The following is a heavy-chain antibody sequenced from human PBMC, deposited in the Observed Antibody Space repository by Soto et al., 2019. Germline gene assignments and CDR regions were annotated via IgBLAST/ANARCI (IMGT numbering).Heavy chain of an antibody. CDR3: ARLYARPAAKRSGGYYYYMDV. D-gene: IGHD2-2*01. CDR1: GFTFSSYS. J-gene: IGHJ6*03. CDR2: ISSSSSYI. Sequence: GGSLRLSCAASGFTFSSYSMNWVRQAPGKGLEWVSSISSSSSYIYYADSVKGRFTISRDNAKNSLYLQMNSLRAEDTAVYYCARLYARPAAKRSGGYYYYMDVWGKGTTVTVSS. V-gene: IGHV3-21*01.